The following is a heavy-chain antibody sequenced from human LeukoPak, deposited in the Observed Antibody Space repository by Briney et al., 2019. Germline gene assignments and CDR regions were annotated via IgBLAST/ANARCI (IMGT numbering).Heavy chain of an antibody. V-gene: IGHV4-34*01. D-gene: IGHD3-3*01. CDR2: INHSGST. J-gene: IGHJ4*02. CDR1: GGSFSGYY. Sequence: LETLSLTCAVYGGSFSGYYWSWIRQPPGKGLEWIGEINHSGSTNYNPSLKSRVTISVDTSKNQFSLKLSSVTAADTAVYYCARIESYYDFWSGYLETFFDYWGQGTLVTVSS. CDR3: ARIESYYDFWSGYLETFFDY.